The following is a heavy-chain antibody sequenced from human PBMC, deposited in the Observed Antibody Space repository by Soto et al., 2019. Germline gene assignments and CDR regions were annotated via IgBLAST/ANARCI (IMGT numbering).Heavy chain of an antibody. Sequence: QVQLQESGPGLVKPSETLSLTCAVSGYSISSGYYWGWIRQPPGKGLEWIGSIYHSGSTYYNPSLKIRVTISVDTSKNQFSLKLSSVTAADTAVYYCARGFINYYDSSGIPSDAFDIWGQGTMVTVSS. V-gene: IGHV4-38-2*01. CDR3: ARGFINYYDSSGIPSDAFDI. CDR2: IYHSGST. J-gene: IGHJ3*02. D-gene: IGHD3-22*01. CDR1: GYSISSGYY.